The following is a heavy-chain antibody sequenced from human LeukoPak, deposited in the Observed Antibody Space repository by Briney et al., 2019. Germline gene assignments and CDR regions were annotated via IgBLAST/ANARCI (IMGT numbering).Heavy chain of an antibody. CDR2: INHSGST. D-gene: IGHD1-1*01. Sequence: PSETLSLTCAVYGGSFSGYYWSWIRQPPGKGLEWIGEINHSGSTNHNPSLKSRVTISVDTSKNQFSLKLSSVTAADTAVYYCARDGPSDNLRMPLWYWGQGTLVTVSS. J-gene: IGHJ4*02. CDR1: GGSFSGYY. CDR3: ARDGPSDNLRMPLWY. V-gene: IGHV4-34*01.